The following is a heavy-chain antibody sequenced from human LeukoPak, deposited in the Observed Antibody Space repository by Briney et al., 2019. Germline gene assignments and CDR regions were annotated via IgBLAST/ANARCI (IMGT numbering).Heavy chain of an antibody. CDR1: GFTFSSYA. J-gene: IGHJ4*02. Sequence: GGSLRLSCATSGFTFSSYAMNSVRQAPGKGLDWVSAISGSGDNTYYADSVKGRFTISRDNSKNTLYLQMNRLRAEDTAVYYCAKDKGLYSSSWYVDYWGQGTLVTVSS. CDR3: AKDKGLYSSSWYVDY. CDR2: ISGSGDNT. V-gene: IGHV3-23*01. D-gene: IGHD6-13*01.